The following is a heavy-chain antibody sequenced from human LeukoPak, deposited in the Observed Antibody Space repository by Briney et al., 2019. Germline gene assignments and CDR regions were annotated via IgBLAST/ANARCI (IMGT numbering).Heavy chain of an antibody. CDR2: ISYDGSNK. Sequence: PGRSLRLSCAASGFTFSSYAMHWVRQAPGKGLEWVAVISYDGSNKYYADSVKGRLTISRDNSKNTLYLQMNSLRAEDTAVYYCARTRYGSGSYYDYWGQGTLVTVSS. CDR1: GFTFSSYA. J-gene: IGHJ4*02. V-gene: IGHV3-30*04. CDR3: ARTRYGSGSYYDY. D-gene: IGHD3-10*01.